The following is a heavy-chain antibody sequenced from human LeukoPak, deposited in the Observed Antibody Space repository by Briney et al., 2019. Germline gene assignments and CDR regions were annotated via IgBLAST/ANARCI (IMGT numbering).Heavy chain of an antibody. CDR1: GGSFSGYY. D-gene: IGHD1-26*01. Sequence: HPSETLSLTCAVYGGSFSGYYWSWIRQPPGKGLEWIGEINHSGSTNYNPSLKSRVTISVDTSKNQFSLKLSSVTAADTAVYYCARHEMGAKAFDIWGQGTMVTVSS. J-gene: IGHJ3*02. CDR3: ARHEMGAKAFDI. V-gene: IGHV4-34*01. CDR2: INHSGST.